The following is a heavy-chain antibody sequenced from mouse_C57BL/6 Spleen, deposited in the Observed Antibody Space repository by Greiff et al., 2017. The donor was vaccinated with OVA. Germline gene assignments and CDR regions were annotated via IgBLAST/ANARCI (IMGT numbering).Heavy chain of an antibody. CDR3: ARQGAFTLTTL. CDR2: ISSGGSYT. D-gene: IGHD2-13*01. V-gene: IGHV5-6*02. J-gene: IGHJ2*01. Sequence: DVKLVESGGDLVKPGGSLKLSCAASGFTFSSYGMSWVRQTPDKRLEWVATISSGGSYTYYPDSVKGRFTISRDNAKNTLYLQMSSLKSEDTAMYYCARQGAFTLTTLWGQGTTLTVSS. CDR1: GFTFSSYG.